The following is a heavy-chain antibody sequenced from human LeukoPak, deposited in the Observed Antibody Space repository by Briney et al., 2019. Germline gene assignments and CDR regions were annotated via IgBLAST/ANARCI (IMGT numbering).Heavy chain of an antibody. V-gene: IGHV3-33*06. CDR3: AKDDVSYYDNVWGGHTSRFDN. J-gene: IGHJ4*02. CDR1: GFTFSSYG. D-gene: IGHD3-16*01. Sequence: GGSLRLSCAASGFTFSSYGMRWVRQAPGKGLEWVSVIWDDGGIKYYADSVKGRFTISRDNSKNTRYLHMSSLRVEDTAVYYCAKDDVSYYDNVWGGHTSRFDNSGQGTLVTVSS. CDR2: IWDDGGIK.